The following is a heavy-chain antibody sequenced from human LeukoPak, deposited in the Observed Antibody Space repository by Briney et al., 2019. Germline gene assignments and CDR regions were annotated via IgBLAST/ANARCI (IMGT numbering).Heavy chain of an antibody. Sequence: SVKVSCKASGGTFSSYAISWVRQAPGQGLEWIGGIIPIFGTANYAQKFQGRVTITADESTSTAYMELSSLRSEDTAVYYCARDPGTRYCSGGSCYYYYMDVWGKGTTVTVSS. V-gene: IGHV1-69*13. CDR2: IIPIFGTA. CDR3: ARDPGTRYCSGGSCYYYYMDV. CDR1: GGTFSSYA. D-gene: IGHD2-15*01. J-gene: IGHJ6*03.